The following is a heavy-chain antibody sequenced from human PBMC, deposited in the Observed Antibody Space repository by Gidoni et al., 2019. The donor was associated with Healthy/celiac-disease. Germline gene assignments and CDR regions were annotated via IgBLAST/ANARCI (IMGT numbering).Heavy chain of an antibody. V-gene: IGHV4-34*01. J-gene: IGHJ1*01. Sequence: QVQLQQWGAGLLKPSETLSLTCAVYGGSFSGYYWSWIRQPPGKGLEWIGEINHSGSTNYNPSLKSRVTISVDTSKNQFSLKLSSVTAADTAVYYCATYVSGQYFQHWGQGTLVTVSS. CDR2: INHSGST. CDR3: ATYVSGQYFQH. D-gene: IGHD3-16*01. CDR1: GGSFSGYY.